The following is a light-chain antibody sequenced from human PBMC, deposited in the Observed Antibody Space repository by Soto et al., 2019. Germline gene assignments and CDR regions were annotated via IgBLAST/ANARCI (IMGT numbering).Light chain of an antibody. V-gene: IGKV3-15*01. CDR2: DAS. CDR3: QQYNNWPRT. J-gene: IGKJ1*01. Sequence: EIVLTQSPGTLSLSPGERATLSCGASQSVGNSLAWYQHKPGQAPRLLIYDASTRATDVPARFSVSGSGTEFTLTISSLQSEDFAVYYCQQYNNWPRTFGQGTKVDIK. CDR1: QSVGNS.